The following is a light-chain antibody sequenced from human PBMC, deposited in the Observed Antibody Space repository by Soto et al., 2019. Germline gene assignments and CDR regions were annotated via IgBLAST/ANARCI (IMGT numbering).Light chain of an antibody. Sequence: DIQMTQSPSTLSASVGDRVTITCRASQNIAAWVAWYQQKPGRAPTLLIYEASTLESGVPSRFSGSGSGTEFTLTIKSLQPDDFATYYCQQYNSLTWTFGQGTKVDIK. CDR2: EAS. CDR1: QNIAAW. CDR3: QQYNSLTWT. V-gene: IGKV1-5*03. J-gene: IGKJ1*01.